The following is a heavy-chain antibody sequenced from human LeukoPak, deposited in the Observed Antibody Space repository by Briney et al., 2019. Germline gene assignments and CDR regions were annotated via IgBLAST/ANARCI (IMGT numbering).Heavy chain of an antibody. D-gene: IGHD1/OR15-1a*01. CDR2: ISYDASHK. CDR3: ATEHRY. CDR1: GFTLSSHA. V-gene: IGHV3-30-3*01. J-gene: IGHJ4*02. Sequence: GRSLRLSCTASGFTLSSHAMHWVRQAPGKGLEWVAVISYDASHKYYADSVKGRFTISRDNSKNTLYLQMNSLTAEDTAVYYCATEHRYWGQGTLVTVSS.